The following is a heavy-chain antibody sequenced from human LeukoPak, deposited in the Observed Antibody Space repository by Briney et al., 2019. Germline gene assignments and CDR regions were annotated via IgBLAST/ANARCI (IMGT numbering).Heavy chain of an antibody. J-gene: IGHJ5*02. Sequence: PSETLSLTCTVSGGSISSYYWNWIRQPPGKGLEWIGYVSYSGSTNYNPSLKSRVTISVDTSKNQFSLKLNYVTAADTAVYYCAKGGPEASAGLTWFGPWGQGTRVTVSS. CDR1: GGSISSYY. D-gene: IGHD1-14*01. CDR2: VSYSGST. V-gene: IGHV4-59*01. CDR3: AKGGPEASAGLTWFGP.